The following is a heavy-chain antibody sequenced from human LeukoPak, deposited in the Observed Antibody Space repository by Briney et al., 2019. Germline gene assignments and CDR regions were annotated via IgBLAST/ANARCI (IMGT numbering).Heavy chain of an antibody. J-gene: IGHJ1*01. D-gene: IGHD6-13*01. CDR3: ARGPYSSSWYVEYFQH. CDR1: GFTFSSYS. Sequence: PGGSLRLSCAASGFTFSSYSMNWVRQAPGKGLEWVSSISSSSSYIYYADSVKGRFTISRDNAKNSLYLQMNSLRAEDTAVYYCARGPYSSSWYVEYFQHWGQGTLVTVSS. V-gene: IGHV3-21*01. CDR2: ISSSSSYI.